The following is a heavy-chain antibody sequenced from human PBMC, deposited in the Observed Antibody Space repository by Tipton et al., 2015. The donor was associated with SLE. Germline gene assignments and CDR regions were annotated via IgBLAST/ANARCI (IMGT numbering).Heavy chain of an antibody. CDR1: GFAVSNTY. CDR3: VRVGFWNGYYRFAR. J-gene: IGHJ4*02. D-gene: IGHD3-3*01. V-gene: IGHV3-53*01. CDR2: IYSGGGT. Sequence: SLRLSCAASGFAVSNTYMTWVRQAPGKGPEWVSLIYSGGGTSYADSVQGRFTVSRDNSKNTLSLQMNSLRAEDTAVYYCVRVGFWNGYYRFARWGQGILVTVST.